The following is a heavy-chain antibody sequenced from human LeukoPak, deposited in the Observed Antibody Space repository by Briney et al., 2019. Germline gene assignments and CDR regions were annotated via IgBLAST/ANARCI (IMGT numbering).Heavy chain of an antibody. V-gene: IGHV3-23*01. CDR3: AKADYGDYAPIDY. CDR1: GFTLSTNA. D-gene: IGHD4-17*01. Sequence: GGSLRLSCLTSGFTLSTNAMSWVRQAPGKGLEWISGISGSGGSTYYADSVKGRFTISRDNSKNTLYLQMNSLRAEDTAVYYCAKADYGDYAPIDYWGQGTLVTVSS. J-gene: IGHJ4*02. CDR2: ISGSGGST.